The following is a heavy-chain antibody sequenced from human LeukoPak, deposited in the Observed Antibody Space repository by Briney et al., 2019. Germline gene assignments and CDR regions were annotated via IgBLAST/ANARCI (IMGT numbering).Heavy chain of an antibody. CDR3: ARGRVIRYFDWLSTDFDY. V-gene: IGHV3-64*01. D-gene: IGHD3-9*01. CDR1: GFTFSSYA. Sequence: GGSLRLSCAASGFTFSSYAMHWVRQAPGKGLEYVSAISSNGGSTYYANSVKGRFTISRDNSKNTLYLQMGSLRAEDMAVYYGARGRVIRYFDWLSTDFDYWGQGTLVTVSS. CDR2: ISSNGGST. J-gene: IGHJ4*02.